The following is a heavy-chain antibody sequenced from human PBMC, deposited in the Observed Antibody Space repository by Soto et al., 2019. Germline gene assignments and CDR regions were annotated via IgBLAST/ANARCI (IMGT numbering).Heavy chain of an antibody. CDR2: IRSKANSYAT. CDR3: TRLVVYDSGGHNIDY. J-gene: IGHJ4*02. Sequence: EVQLVESGGGLVQPGGSLKLSCAASGFTFSGSAMHWVRQASGKGLEWVGRIRSKANSYATAYAASVKGRFTISRDDSKNTAYLQMNSLKTEDTAVYYCTRLVVYDSGGHNIDYWGQGTLVTVSS. CDR1: GFTFSGSA. V-gene: IGHV3-73*02. D-gene: IGHD3-22*01.